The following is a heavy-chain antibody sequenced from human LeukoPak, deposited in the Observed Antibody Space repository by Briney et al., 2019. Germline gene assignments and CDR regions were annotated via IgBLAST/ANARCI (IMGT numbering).Heavy chain of an antibody. CDR2: ISIPTFT. J-gene: IGHJ4*02. Sequence: PGGSLRLSCAASGFTFSDYSMAWVRQVPGGGLEGVSAISIPTFTLYSDPGRGRLIISRDNCQNNLSIQMNNLRGADTAVYYCVKERDRGIDVADDFDLWGQGTLVTVYS. D-gene: IGHD6-19*01. CDR3: VKERDRGIDVADDFDL. V-gene: IGHV3-53*01. CDR1: GFTFSDYS.